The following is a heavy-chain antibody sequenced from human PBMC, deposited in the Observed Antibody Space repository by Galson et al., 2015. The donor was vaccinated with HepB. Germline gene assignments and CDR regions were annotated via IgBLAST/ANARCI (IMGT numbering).Heavy chain of an antibody. Sequence: SVKVSFKASGGTFSSYTISWVRQAPGQGLEWMGRIIPILGIANYAQKFQGRVTITADKSTSTAYMELSSLRSEDTAVYYCASPLVSSGPREDYWGQGTLVTVSS. V-gene: IGHV1-69*02. D-gene: IGHD6-19*01. CDR1: GGTFSSYT. CDR2: IIPILGIA. CDR3: ASPLVSSGPREDY. J-gene: IGHJ4*02.